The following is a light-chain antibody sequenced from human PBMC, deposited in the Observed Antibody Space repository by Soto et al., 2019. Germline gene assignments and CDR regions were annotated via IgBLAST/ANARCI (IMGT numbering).Light chain of an antibody. J-gene: IGKJ4*01. CDR1: QGISRY. CDR2: TVA. V-gene: IGKV2-40*01. Sequence: MTQSPSSLSASVGDRVTITCGASQGISRYLDWYLQKPGQSPQLLIYTVAYRASGVPDRFSGSGSGTDFTLKISRVEAEDVGVYYCMQRIECPLTFGGGTKVDIK. CDR3: MQRIECPLT.